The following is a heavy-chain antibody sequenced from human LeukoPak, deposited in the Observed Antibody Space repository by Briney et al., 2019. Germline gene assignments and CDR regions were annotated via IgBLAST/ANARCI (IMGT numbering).Heavy chain of an antibody. Sequence: SVKVSCKAPGGTFNSYATSWVRQAPGQRLEWMGGIIPTSHTTTYAQKFQGRVTITTDASTSTAYMELSSLRSEDTAMYYCARVSTIFGVEFLDSWGQGTLVTVSS. CDR1: GGTFNSYA. D-gene: IGHD3-3*01. CDR2: IIPTSHTT. J-gene: IGHJ4*02. CDR3: ARVSTIFGVEFLDS. V-gene: IGHV1-69*05.